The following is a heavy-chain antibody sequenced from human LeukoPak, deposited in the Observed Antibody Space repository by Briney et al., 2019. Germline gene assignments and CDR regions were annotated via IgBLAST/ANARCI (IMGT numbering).Heavy chain of an antibody. CDR1: GYTFTSYA. V-gene: IGHV1-3*01. D-gene: IGHD2-15*01. J-gene: IGHJ5*02. CDR2: INAGNGNT. CDR3: ARRYCSGGSCWFGYDP. Sequence: ASVKVSCKASGYTFTSYAMHWVRQAPGQRLEWVGWINAGNGNTKYSQKFQGRVTITRDTSASTAYMELSSLRSEDTAVYYCARRYCSGGSCWFGYDPWGQGTLVTVSS.